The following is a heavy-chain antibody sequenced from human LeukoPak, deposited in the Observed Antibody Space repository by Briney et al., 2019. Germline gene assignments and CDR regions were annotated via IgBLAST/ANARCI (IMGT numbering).Heavy chain of an antibody. J-gene: IGHJ4*02. D-gene: IGHD3-22*01. CDR2: IGTAGDT. Sequence: PGGSLRLSCAASGFTFSSYDMHWVRQATGKGLEWVSAIGTAGDTYYPGSVKGRFTISRDNSKNTLYLQMNSLRAEDTAVYYCARDRYYDSSGYFDYWGQGTLVTVSS. CDR1: GFTFSSYD. CDR3: ARDRYYDSSGYFDY. V-gene: IGHV3-13*01.